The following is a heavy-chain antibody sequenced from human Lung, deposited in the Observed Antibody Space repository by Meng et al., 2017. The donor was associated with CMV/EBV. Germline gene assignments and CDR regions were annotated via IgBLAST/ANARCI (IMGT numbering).Heavy chain of an antibody. CDR3: ARDRTEVVGAYSKKYYYYGIDV. CDR2: IYYSGST. J-gene: IGHJ6*02. V-gene: IGHV4-59*11. Sequence: SGTLSLTCTVSGVSINSHHGSWIRQTPGKGLEWIGYIYYSGSTNYNPSLKSRVIISFYMSKNQFSLKQSSVIAADTAVYYCARDRTEVVGAYSKKYYYYGIDVWGQGXTVTVSS. CDR1: GVSINSHH. D-gene: IGHD4-11*01.